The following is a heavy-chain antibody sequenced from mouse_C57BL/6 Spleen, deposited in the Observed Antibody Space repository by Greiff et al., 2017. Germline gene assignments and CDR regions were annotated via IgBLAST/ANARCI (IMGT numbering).Heavy chain of an antibody. CDR2: IYPRSGNT. Sequence: QVQLKESGAELARPGASVKLSCKASGYTFTSYGISWVKQRTGQGLEWIGEIYPRSGNTYYNEKFKGKATLTADKSSSTAYMELRSLTSEDSAVYFCARRGTYYSNYFYAMDYWGQGTSVTVSS. D-gene: IGHD2-5*01. J-gene: IGHJ4*01. CDR3: ARRGTYYSNYFYAMDY. V-gene: IGHV1-81*01. CDR1: GYTFTSYG.